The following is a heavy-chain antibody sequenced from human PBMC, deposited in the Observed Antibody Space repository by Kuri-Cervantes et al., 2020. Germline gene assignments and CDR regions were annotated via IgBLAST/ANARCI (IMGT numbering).Heavy chain of an antibody. CDR2: ISSSGSTI. J-gene: IGHJ5*02. V-gene: IGHV3-11*01. Sequence: GESLKISCAASGFTFSDYYMSWIRQAPGKGLEWVSYISSSGSTIYYADSVKGRFTISRDNAKNSLYLQMNSLRAEDTAVYYCAKERKVATINGWFDPWGQGTLVTVSS. D-gene: IGHD5-12*01. CDR3: AKERKVATINGWFDP. CDR1: GFTFSDYY.